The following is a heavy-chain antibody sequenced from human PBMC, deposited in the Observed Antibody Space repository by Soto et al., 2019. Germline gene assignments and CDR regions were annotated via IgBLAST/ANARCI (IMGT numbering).Heavy chain of an antibody. J-gene: IGHJ4*02. CDR1: GFTFSSYA. V-gene: IGHV3-23*01. CDR3: VREFAPGSPNYDY. D-gene: IGHD3-10*01. CDR2: LTRSGTT. Sequence: EVQLLESAGGLVQPGGSLRLSCAASGFTFSSYAMGWVRQAPGKGLEWVSTLTRSGTTPYAESVRGRFTISRDNSKNTLYLQMDDLRAEDTAVYYGVREFAPGSPNYDYWGLGTLVTVSS.